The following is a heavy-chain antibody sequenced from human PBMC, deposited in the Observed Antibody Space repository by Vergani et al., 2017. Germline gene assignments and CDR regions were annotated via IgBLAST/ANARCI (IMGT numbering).Heavy chain of an antibody. CDR3: ARDYDCWSGYPPGDAFDI. CDR1: GGSISSSSYY. CDR2: IYYSGST. V-gene: IGHV4-39*07. Sequence: QLQLQESGPGLVKPSETLSLTCTVPGGSISSSSYYWGWIRQPPGKGLEGIGRIYYSGSTSYNPSLKSRVTVSVDTSKNQFSLKLSSVTAADTAVYYCARDYDCWSGYPPGDAFDIWGQGTMVTVSS. D-gene: IGHD3-3*01. J-gene: IGHJ3*02.